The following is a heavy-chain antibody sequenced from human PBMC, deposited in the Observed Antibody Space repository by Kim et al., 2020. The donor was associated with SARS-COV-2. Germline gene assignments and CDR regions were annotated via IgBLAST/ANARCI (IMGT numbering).Heavy chain of an antibody. CDR1: GDSVSSHSAA. J-gene: IGHJ6*02. CDR3: AREQTTWRLDFYYGMDV. V-gene: IGHV6-1*01. D-gene: IGHD4-17*01. Sequence: SQTLSLTCSLSGDSVSSHSAAWNWIRQSPSRGLEWLGRTYYRSKWHSESAKSMKSRIIIEADTSKNQSSLKLNSVTPEDTAIYYCAREQTTWRLDFYYGMDVWGQGTTVTVSS. CDR2: TYYRSKWHS.